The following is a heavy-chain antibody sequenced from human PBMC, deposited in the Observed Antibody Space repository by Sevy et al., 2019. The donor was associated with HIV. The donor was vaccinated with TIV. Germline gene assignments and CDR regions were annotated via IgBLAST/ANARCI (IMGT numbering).Heavy chain of an antibody. CDR1: GFTFSSYA. Sequence: GGSLRLSCAASGFTFSSYAMHWDRQAPGKGLEWVAVISYDGSNKYYADSVKGRFTISRDNSKNTLYLQMNSLRAEDTAVYYCARVDTAMANPFFDYWGQGTLVTVSS. D-gene: IGHD5-18*01. J-gene: IGHJ4*02. CDR2: ISYDGSNK. V-gene: IGHV3-30-3*01. CDR3: ARVDTAMANPFFDY.